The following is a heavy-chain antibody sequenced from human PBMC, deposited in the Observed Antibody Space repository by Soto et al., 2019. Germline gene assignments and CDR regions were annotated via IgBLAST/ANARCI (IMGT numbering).Heavy chain of an antibody. D-gene: IGHD3-22*01. CDR1: GFTFSSYG. V-gene: IGHV3-30*18. CDR3: AKAGDYDSSGYPGLYYYGMDV. J-gene: IGHJ6*02. CDR2: ISYDGSNK. Sequence: GGSLRLSCAASGFTFSSYGMHWVRQAPGKGLEWVAVISYDGSNKYYADSVKGRFTISRDNSKNTLYLQMNSLRAEDTAVYYCAKAGDYDSSGYPGLYYYGMDVWGQGTTVTVSS.